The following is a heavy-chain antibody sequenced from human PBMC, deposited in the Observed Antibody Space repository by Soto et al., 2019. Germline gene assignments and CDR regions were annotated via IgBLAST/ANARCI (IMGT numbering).Heavy chain of an antibody. D-gene: IGHD5-18*01. CDR2: IYYSGST. CDR3: ARDNTAMAQGYYGMDV. J-gene: IGHJ6*02. V-gene: IGHV4-30-4*01. CDR1: GGSISSGDYY. Sequence: QVQLQESGPGLVKPSQTLSLTCTVSGGSISSGDYYWSWIRQPPGKGLEWIGYIYYSGSTYYNPSLKSRVTISVDTSKNQFSLKLSSVTAADTAVYYCARDNTAMAQGYYGMDVWGQGTTVTVSS.